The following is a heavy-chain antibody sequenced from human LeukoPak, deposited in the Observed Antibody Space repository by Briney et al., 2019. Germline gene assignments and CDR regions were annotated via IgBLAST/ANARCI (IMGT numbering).Heavy chain of an antibody. J-gene: IGHJ4*02. Sequence: GGSLRLSCAASGLTFSSYAMSWVRQAPGKGLEWVSAISGSGGSTYYADSVKGRFTISRDNSKNTLYLQMNSLRAEDTAVYYCARGDSSGYYYPFDYWGQGTLVTVSS. V-gene: IGHV3-23*01. CDR3: ARGDSSGYYYPFDY. D-gene: IGHD3-22*01. CDR1: GLTFSSYA. CDR2: ISGSGGST.